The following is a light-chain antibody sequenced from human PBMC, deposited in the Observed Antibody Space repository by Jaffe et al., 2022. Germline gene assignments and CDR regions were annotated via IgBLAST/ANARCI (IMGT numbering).Light chain of an antibody. CDR3: QQRSNWPWT. CDR2: DAS. V-gene: IGKV3-11*01. CDR1: QSVSSY. J-gene: IGKJ1*01. Sequence: EIVLTQSPATLSLSPGERATLSCRASQSVSSYLAWYQQKPGQVPRVLIYDASNRATGIPARFSGSGSGTDFTLTISSLEPEDFAVYFCQQRSNWPWTFGQGTKVEIK.